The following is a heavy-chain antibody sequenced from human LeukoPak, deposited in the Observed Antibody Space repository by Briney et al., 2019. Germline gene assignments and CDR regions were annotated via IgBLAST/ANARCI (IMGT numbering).Heavy chain of an antibody. J-gene: IGHJ6*03. D-gene: IGHD5-18*01. CDR3: ARDLRGYSYCRGLGLDYYYYMDV. CDR2: IYYSGST. V-gene: IGHV4-39*07. CDR1: GGSISSSSYY. Sequence: SETLSLTCTVSGGSISSSSYYWGWIRQPPGKGLEWIGSIYYSGSTYYNPSLKSRLTISVDTSKNQFSLKLSSVTAADTAVYYCARDLRGYSYCRGLGLDYYYYMDVWGKGTTVTVSS.